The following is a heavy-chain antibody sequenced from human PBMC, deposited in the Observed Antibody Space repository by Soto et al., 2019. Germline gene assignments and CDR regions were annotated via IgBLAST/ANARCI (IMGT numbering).Heavy chain of an antibody. CDR3: SRGRESASEQ. CDR1: GGSISSSTYH. CDR2: IYYTGTT. Sequence: SETLSLTCTVSGGSISSSTYHWAWIRQPPGKGLEWIASIYYTGTTYYSPSLKSRVTISVDTSKNHFSLKLSSVTAADTAVYYCSRGRESASEQWGQGTLVTVSS. J-gene: IGHJ4*02. V-gene: IGHV4-39*02.